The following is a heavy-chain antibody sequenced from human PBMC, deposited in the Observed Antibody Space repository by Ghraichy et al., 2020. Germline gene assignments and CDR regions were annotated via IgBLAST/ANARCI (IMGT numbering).Heavy chain of an antibody. CDR3: ARERGGDGHFEY. J-gene: IGHJ4*02. CDR2: IHYSGGT. V-gene: IGHV4-59*01. CDR1: GDSISGYY. D-gene: IGHD5-24*01. Sequence: SETPSLTCTVSGDSISGYYWNWIRQPPGKGLEWIGYIHYSGGTNYNPSVKSRVTMSVDTSKNQFSLKVSSVTAADTAVYYCARERGGDGHFEYWGQGTLVTVSS.